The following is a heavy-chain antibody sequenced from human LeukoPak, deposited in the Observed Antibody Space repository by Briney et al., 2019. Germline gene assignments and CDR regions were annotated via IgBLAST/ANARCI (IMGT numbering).Heavy chain of an antibody. Sequence: SETLSLTCTVSGGSISSYYWSWIRQPAGKGLEWIGRIYTSGSTNYNPSLKSRVTMSVDTSKNQFSLKLSSVTAADTAVYYCARDSDHSGIYCSGGSCYENWFDPWGQGTLVTVSS. J-gene: IGHJ5*02. CDR2: IYTSGST. CDR3: ARDSDHSGIYCSGGSCYENWFDP. D-gene: IGHD2-15*01. CDR1: GGSISSYY. V-gene: IGHV4-4*07.